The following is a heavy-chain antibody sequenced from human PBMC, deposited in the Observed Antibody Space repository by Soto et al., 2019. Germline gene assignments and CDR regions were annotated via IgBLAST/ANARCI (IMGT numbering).Heavy chain of an antibody. Sequence: SETLSLTCTVSGGSISSYYWSWIRQPPGKGLEWIGYIYYSGSTNYNPSLKCRVTISVDTSKNQFSLKLSSVTAADTAVYYCAREVYSSSSPPHNCFHPSGPGALATVST. CDR2: IYYSGST. CDR1: GGSISSYY. V-gene: IGHV4-59*01. CDR3: AREVYSSSSPPHNCFHP. D-gene: IGHD6-6*01. J-gene: IGHJ5*02.